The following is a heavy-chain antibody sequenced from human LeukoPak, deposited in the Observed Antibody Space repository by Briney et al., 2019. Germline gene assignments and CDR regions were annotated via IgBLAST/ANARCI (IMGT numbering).Heavy chain of an antibody. V-gene: IGHV4-34*01. Sequence: SETLSLTCAVYGGSFSGYYWSWVRQPPGKGLEWIGEINQSGSTNYNPALKSGGTISVHTSKNQFSLKLSSVPAADTAVYYCARGRRIQLWAITMIVVVSSSFDYWGQGTLVTVSS. J-gene: IGHJ4*02. CDR3: ARGRRIQLWAITMIVVVSSSFDY. CDR1: GGSFSGYY. D-gene: IGHD3-22*01. CDR2: INQSGST.